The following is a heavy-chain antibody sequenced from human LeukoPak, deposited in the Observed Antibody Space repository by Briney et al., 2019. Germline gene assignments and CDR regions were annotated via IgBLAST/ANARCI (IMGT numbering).Heavy chain of an antibody. Sequence: GASVKVSCKASGYTFTSYYMHGVRQAPGQGLEWMGIINPSGGSTSYAQKFQGRVTMTRDTSTSTVYMELSSLRSEDTAVYYCARERMERGFDPWGQGTLVTVSS. V-gene: IGHV1-46*01. CDR3: ARERMERGFDP. CDR2: INPSGGST. CDR1: GYTFTSYY. D-gene: IGHD1-1*01. J-gene: IGHJ5*02.